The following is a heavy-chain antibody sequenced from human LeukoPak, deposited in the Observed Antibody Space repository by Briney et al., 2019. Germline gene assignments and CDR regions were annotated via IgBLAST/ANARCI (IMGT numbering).Heavy chain of an antibody. D-gene: IGHD3-22*01. Sequence: GGSLRLSCAASAFTLSRHSMHWFRQAPGKGLEWVAFIRYDGSNKYYADSVKGRFTISRDNSKNTLYLQMNSLRAEDTAVYYCAKDAHSRGYYTKEDAFDIWGQGTMVTVSS. J-gene: IGHJ3*02. CDR3: AKDAHSRGYYTKEDAFDI. V-gene: IGHV3-30*02. CDR1: AFTLSRHS. CDR2: IRYDGSNK.